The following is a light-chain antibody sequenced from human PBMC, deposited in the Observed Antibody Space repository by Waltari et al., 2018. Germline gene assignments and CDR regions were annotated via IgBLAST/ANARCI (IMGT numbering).Light chain of an antibody. J-gene: IGKJ2*01. CDR2: DAS. CDR3: QQFDAFPYT. V-gene: IGKV1-33*01. Sequence: DILLTQSPTSLSASIGDRVTITCQACQHISNYLNWYQRKPGKAPKLLIYDASDLEPGVPLRFRGTGYGASFTLPISSLQPEDGATYYCQQFDAFPYTFGQGPNLQIK. CDR1: QHISNY.